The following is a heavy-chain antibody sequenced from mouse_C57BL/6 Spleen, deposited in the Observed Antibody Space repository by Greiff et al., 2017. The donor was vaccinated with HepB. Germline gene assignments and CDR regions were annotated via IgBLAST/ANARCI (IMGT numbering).Heavy chain of an antibody. Sequence: QVQLQQPGPELVKPGASVKLSCKASGYTFTSYWMHWVKQRPGQGLEWIGNINPSNGGTNYNEKFKSKATLTVDKPSSTAYMQLSSLTSEDSAVYYCARWGTTVVADFDYWGQGTTLTVSS. V-gene: IGHV1-53*01. CDR1: GYTFTSYW. J-gene: IGHJ2*01. D-gene: IGHD1-1*01. CDR3: ARWGTTVVADFDY. CDR2: INPSNGGT.